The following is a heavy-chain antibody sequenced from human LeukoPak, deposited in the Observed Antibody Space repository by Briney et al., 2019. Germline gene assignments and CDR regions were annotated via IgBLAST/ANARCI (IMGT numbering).Heavy chain of an antibody. V-gene: IGHV3-30*18. CDR3: AKDRGLRFDY. Sequence: GGSLRLSCAASGFTFSSYGMHWVRQAPGKGLEWVAVISYDGSNKYYADSVRGRFTISRDNSKNTLYLQMNSLRAEDTAVYYCAKDRGLRFDYWGQGTLVTVSS. CDR1: GFTFSSYG. J-gene: IGHJ4*02. CDR2: ISYDGSNK. D-gene: IGHD4-17*01.